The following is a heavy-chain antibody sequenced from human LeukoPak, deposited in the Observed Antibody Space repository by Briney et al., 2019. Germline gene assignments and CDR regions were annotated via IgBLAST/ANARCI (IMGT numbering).Heavy chain of an antibody. CDR3: ARVFCSTSCYCFDY. CDR1: GFTFSSYA. CDR2: ISGSGGST. D-gene: IGHD2-2*01. J-gene: IGHJ4*02. Sequence: GGSLRLSCAASGFTFSSYAMSWVRQAPGKGLEWVSAISGSGGSTYYADSVKGRFTISRDNSKNTLYLQMNSLRADDTAVYYCARVFCSTSCYCFDYWGQGTLVTVSS. V-gene: IGHV3-23*01.